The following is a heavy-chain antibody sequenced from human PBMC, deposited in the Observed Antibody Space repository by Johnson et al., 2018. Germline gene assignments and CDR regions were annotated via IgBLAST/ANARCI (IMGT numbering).Heavy chain of an antibody. CDR1: GFTFSGYA. J-gene: IGHJ6*03. Sequence: QVQLQESGGGLVKPGGSLRLSCAASGFTFSGYAMHWVRQAPGKGLEWVASISYAGSSTYHGGYVKGRFTISRDNFKHPLYLQMNSLRHEDTAVYYCAKGGEGNDDTPAYYYYMDVWGKGTTVTVTS. V-gene: IGHV3-30*18. CDR3: AKGGEGNDDTPAYYYYMDV. D-gene: IGHD1-1*01. CDR2: ISYAGSST.